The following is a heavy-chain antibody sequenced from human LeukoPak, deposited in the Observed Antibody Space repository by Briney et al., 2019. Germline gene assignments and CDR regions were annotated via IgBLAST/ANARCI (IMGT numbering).Heavy chain of an antibody. V-gene: IGHV3-7*03. Sequence: PGGSLRLSCAASGFTFSSYWMSWVRQAPGKGLEWVANIKQDGSEKYYVDSVKGRFTISKDNAKNSLYLQMNSLRAEDTAVYYCARDRGYCSSTSCYAYDYWGQGTLVTVSS. D-gene: IGHD2-2*01. J-gene: IGHJ4*02. CDR1: GFTFSSYW. CDR3: ARDRGYCSSTSCYAYDY. CDR2: IKQDGSEK.